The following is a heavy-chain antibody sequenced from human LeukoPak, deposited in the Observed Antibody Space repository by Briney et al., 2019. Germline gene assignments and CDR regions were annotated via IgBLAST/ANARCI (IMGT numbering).Heavy chain of an antibody. Sequence: PSQTLSLTCTVSGGSISSGSYYWSWIRQPAGKGLEWIGRIYTSGSTNYNPSLKSRVTISVDTSKNQFSLKLSSVTAADTAVYYCARGWSGYKDYWGQGTLVTVSS. CDR3: ARGWSGYKDY. CDR2: IYTSGST. V-gene: IGHV4-61*02. D-gene: IGHD3-3*01. CDR1: GGSISSGSYY. J-gene: IGHJ4*02.